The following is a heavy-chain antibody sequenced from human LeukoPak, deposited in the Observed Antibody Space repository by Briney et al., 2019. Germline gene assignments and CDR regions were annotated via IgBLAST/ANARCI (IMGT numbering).Heavy chain of an antibody. D-gene: IGHD1-7*01. CDR2: IGGSGGST. Sequence: GGSLRLSCAASGFTFSTYGMSWVRQAPGKGLEWVSVIGGSGGSTYYADSVKGRFTISRDNSKNTLYLQMSSLRAEDTAVYYCAKKKRELRGFDYWGQGTLVTVSS. V-gene: IGHV3-23*01. CDR3: AKKKRELRGFDY. CDR1: GFTFSTYG. J-gene: IGHJ4*02.